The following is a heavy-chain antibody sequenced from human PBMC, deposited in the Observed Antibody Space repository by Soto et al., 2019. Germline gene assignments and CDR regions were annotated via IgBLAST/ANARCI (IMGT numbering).Heavy chain of an antibody. CDR2: INHSGST. D-gene: IGHD6-13*01. V-gene: IGHV4-34*01. Sequence: SETLSLTCAVYGGSFSGYYWSWIRQPPGKGLEWIGEINHSGSTNYNPSLKSRVTISVDTSKNQFSLKLSSVTAADTAVYYCARKGQWVSRFDPWGQGTLVTVSS. CDR1: GGSFSGYY. CDR3: ARKGQWVSRFDP. J-gene: IGHJ5*02.